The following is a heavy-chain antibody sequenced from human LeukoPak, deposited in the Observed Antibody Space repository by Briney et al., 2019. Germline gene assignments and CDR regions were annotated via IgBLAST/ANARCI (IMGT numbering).Heavy chain of an antibody. D-gene: IGHD1-26*01. J-gene: IGHJ4*02. Sequence: PGGSLRLSCAASGFTFSSYPMNWVRQAPGKGLEWVSAISNSASTYYADSVKGRSTISRDNSKNTLYLQMNSLRAEDTAIYYCAKDIPISGSYFHWGQGTLVTVSP. CDR3: AKDIPISGSYFH. CDR2: ISNSAST. V-gene: IGHV3-23*01. CDR1: GFTFSSYP.